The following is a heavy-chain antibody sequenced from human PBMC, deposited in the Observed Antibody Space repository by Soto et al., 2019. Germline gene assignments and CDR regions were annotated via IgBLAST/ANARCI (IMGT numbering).Heavy chain of an antibody. D-gene: IGHD2-21*01. J-gene: IGHJ6*02. V-gene: IGHV3-33*01. CDR2: IWYDGSNK. Sequence: QVQLVESGGGVVQPGRSLRLSCAASGFTFSSYGMHWVRQAPGKGLEWVAVIWYDGSNKYYADSVKGRFTISRDNSKNTLYLQMNSLRAEDTAVYYCARGINVLRDTHYSFSNYYYYYGMDVWGQGTTVTVSS. CDR1: GFTFSSYG. CDR3: ARGINVLRDTHYSFSNYYYYYGMDV.